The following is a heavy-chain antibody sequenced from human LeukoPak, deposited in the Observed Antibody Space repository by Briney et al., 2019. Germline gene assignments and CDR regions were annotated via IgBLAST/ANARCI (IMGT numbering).Heavy chain of an antibody. CDR3: ARGIAVADTGFFDY. CDR2: IYSGGST. V-gene: IGHV3-66*01. J-gene: IGHJ4*02. CDR1: GFTVSNNY. D-gene: IGHD6-19*01. Sequence: GGSLRLSCAASGFTVSNNYMSWVRQAPGKGLEWVSVIYSGGSTYYADPVKGRFTISRDNSKSTLYLQMNSLRVEDTAVYYCARGIAVADTGFFDYWGQGTLVTVSS.